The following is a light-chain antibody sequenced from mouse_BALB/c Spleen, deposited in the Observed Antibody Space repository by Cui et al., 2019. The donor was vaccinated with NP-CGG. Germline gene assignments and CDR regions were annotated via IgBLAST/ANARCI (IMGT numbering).Light chain of an antibody. J-gene: IGLJ1*01. CDR2: GTN. CDR1: TGTITTNNF. Sequence: QAVVTQESALTTSPGETVTLTCRSSTGTITTNNFANWVQEKADHLFTGLIGGTNNRAPGVPARFSGSLIGNKAALTITGAQTEDEAIYFCGLWSNNHWVFGGGTKLTVL. CDR3: GLWSNNHWV. V-gene: IGLV1*01.